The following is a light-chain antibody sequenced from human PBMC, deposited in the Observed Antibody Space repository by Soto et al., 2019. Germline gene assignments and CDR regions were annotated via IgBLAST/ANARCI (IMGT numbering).Light chain of an antibody. Sequence: QSVLTQPPSVSGVPGQRVSISCTGSTSNIGAPYDVHWYQHLPGTAPKLLIYGDNNRPSGVPDRFSGYKSGTSASLAITRLQAEDEADYYCQSYDISLHNYVFGTGTKVTVL. V-gene: IGLV1-40*01. CDR2: GDN. CDR3: QSYDISLHNYV. J-gene: IGLJ1*01. CDR1: TSNIGAPYD.